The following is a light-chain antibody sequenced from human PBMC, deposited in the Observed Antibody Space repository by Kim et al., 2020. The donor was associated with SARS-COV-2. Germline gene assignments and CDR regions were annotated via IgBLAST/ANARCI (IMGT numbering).Light chain of an antibody. V-gene: IGKV1-5*01. J-gene: IGKJ1*01. CDR1: QSINSW. CDR3: QQYDLYPWT. Sequence: AFVGDTVTITCRASQSINSWLAWYQQKPGKAPKLLIYDISNLESGVSSRFSGSGSGTEFTLTITSLQPDDFATYFCQQYDLYPWTFGQGTKVEIK. CDR2: DIS.